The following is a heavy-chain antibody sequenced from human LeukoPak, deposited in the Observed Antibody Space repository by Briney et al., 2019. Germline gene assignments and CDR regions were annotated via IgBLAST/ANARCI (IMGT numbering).Heavy chain of an antibody. J-gene: IGHJ3*02. CDR1: RFTISSYS. Sequence: PGGSLRLSCAASRFTISSYSMNWVRQAPGKGLEWVSYISSSSSTIYYADSVKGRFTISRDNAKNSLYLQMNSLRAEDTAVYYCARDVAQQLVPGAFDIWGQGTMVTVSS. D-gene: IGHD6-13*01. CDR2: ISSSSSTI. CDR3: ARDVAQQLVPGAFDI. V-gene: IGHV3-48*04.